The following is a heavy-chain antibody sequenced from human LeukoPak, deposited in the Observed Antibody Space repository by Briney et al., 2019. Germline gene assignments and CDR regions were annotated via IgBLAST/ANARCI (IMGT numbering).Heavy chain of an antibody. CDR2: TGNKESRYTT. V-gene: IGHV3-72*01. CDR3: TRGYSGKSVYAFDI. CDR1: GSSFSDRY. D-gene: IGHD1-26*01. J-gene: IGHJ3*02. Sequence: PGGSLRLSCAASGSSFSDRYMDWVRQAPGKGLQWVGRTGNKESRYTTEYAASVKGRFTISRDDSKNSLYLQMSSLKTEDTALYYCTRGYSGKSVYAFDIWGQGTMVTVSS.